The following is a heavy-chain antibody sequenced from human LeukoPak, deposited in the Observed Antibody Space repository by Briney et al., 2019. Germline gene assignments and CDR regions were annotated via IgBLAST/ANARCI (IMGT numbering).Heavy chain of an antibody. CDR1: GFTFSDYY. CDR2: ISSSASTI. J-gene: IGHJ4*02. CDR3: ARDFSSSWSKRGDYYFDY. Sequence: PGGSLRLSCAASGFTFSDYYMSWIRQAPGKGLEWVSYISSSASTIYYADSVKGRFTVSRDNAKNSLYLQMNSLRAEDTAVYYCARDFSSSWSKRGDYYFDYWGQGTLVTVSS. V-gene: IGHV3-11*04. D-gene: IGHD6-13*01.